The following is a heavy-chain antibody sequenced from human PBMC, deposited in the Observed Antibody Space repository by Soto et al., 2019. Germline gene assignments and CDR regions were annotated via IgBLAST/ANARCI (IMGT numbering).Heavy chain of an antibody. D-gene: IGHD6-13*01. CDR3: ARDMLHRDSSSWPPPYYYYYGMDV. CDR2: INPNSGGT. Sequence: ASVKVSCKASGYTFTGYYMHWVRQAPGQGLEWMGWINPNSGGTNYAQKFQGWVTMTRDTSISTAYMELSRLRSDDTAVYCCARDMLHRDSSSWPPPYYYYYGMDVWGQGTTVTVSS. V-gene: IGHV1-2*04. J-gene: IGHJ6*02. CDR1: GYTFTGYY.